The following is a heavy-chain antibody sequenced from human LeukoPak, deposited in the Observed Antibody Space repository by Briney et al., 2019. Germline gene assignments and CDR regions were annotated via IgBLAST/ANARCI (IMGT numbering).Heavy chain of an antibody. Sequence: GGSLRLSCAASGFTFRSYSMHWVRQAPGKGLEWLAVISYDGNNKYYADSVKGRFTISRDNSKNTLYLQINSLRVEDTAIYYCAREFSNSWFLSGGYWGRGTLVTVSS. V-gene: IGHV3-30-3*01. CDR3: AREFSNSWFLSGGY. CDR2: ISYDGNNK. J-gene: IGHJ4*02. CDR1: GFTFRSYS. D-gene: IGHD2-2*01.